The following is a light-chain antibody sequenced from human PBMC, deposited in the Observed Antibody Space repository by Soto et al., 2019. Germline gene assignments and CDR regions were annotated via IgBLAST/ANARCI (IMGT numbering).Light chain of an antibody. J-gene: IGKJ3*01. V-gene: IGKV3-20*01. Sequence: EIVLTQSPGTLSLSPGERATLSCRASQSISSNYLAWYQQRPGQTPRLLIYGASSRGAGIPDRFSGSGFGTDFTLTISRLEPEDFAVYYCHHYNRSPIFTFGPGTAVDLK. CDR2: GAS. CDR3: HHYNRSPIFT. CDR1: QSISSNY.